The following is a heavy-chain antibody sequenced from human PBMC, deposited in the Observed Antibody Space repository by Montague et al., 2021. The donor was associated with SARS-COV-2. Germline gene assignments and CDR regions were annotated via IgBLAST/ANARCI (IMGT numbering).Heavy chain of an antibody. D-gene: IGHD2-2*01. CDR3: ARSIVVVPAANDTYYYYYGMDV. CDR2: INHSGST. CDR1: GGSFSGYY. J-gene: IGHJ6*02. Sequence: ETLSLTCVVYGGSFSGYYWSWIRQPPGKGLEWIGEINHSGSTNYNPSLKSRVTISVDTSKNQFSLKLSSVTAADTAVYYCARSIVVVPAANDTYYYYYGMDVWGQGTTVTVSS. V-gene: IGHV4-34*01.